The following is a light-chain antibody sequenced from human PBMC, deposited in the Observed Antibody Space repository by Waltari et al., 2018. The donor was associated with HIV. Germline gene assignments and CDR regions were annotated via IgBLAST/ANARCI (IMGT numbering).Light chain of an antibody. V-gene: IGLV2-14*03. CDR1: GSDLGGYNY. CDR3: SSYTISSTVV. J-gene: IGLJ2*01. Sequence: QSALTQSASVSGSPGQSITISCTGTGSDLGGYNYVSWYQQQPGKAPKLLIYDVTDRPSGISDRFSGSKSGNTASLTISGLQAEDEADYYCSSYTISSTVVFGGGTKLTVL. CDR2: DVT.